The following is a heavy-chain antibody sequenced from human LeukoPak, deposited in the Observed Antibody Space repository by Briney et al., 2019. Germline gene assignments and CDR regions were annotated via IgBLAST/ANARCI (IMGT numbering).Heavy chain of an antibody. CDR2: INSDSNYI. V-gene: IGHV3-21*01. CDR1: GFTFSRYN. J-gene: IGHJ4*02. D-gene: IGHD1-26*01. Sequence: PGGSLRLSCAASGFTFSRYNMNWDRQAPGKGLEWVSSINSDSNYIYYADSVKGRFTISRDNAENSLYLQMNSLRAEDTAMYYCARGGSYPDYWGQGTLVTVSS. CDR3: ARGGSYPDY.